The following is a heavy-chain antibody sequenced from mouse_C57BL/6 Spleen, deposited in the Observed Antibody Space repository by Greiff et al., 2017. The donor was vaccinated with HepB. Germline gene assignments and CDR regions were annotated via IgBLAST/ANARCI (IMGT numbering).Heavy chain of an antibody. Sequence: QVQLKESDAGLVKPGASVKISCRVSGYTFADHTIPWKKQRPEQGVEWIGYIYPRDVSTKYNEQFKGKAILTADKSSSPAYMQLNSLTSEDAAVYFCARWGLRAMDHWGQGTSVTVSS. CDR2: IYPRDVST. CDR1: GYTFADHT. CDR3: ARWGLRAMDH. J-gene: IGHJ4*01. D-gene: IGHD3-1*01. V-gene: IGHV1-78*01.